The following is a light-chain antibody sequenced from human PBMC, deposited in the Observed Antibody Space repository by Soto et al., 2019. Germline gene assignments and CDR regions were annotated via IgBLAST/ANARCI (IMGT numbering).Light chain of an antibody. V-gene: IGKV3-20*01. CDR2: GAS. CDR3: QQYGSSPWT. J-gene: IGKJ1*01. Sequence: EIVLTQSPGTLSLSPGERATLSCRASQSVSSSYLAWYQQKPGQAPRPLIYGASSRAIGIPDRFSGSGSGTDFTLTISRLEPEDFPVYYFQQYGSSPWTFGPGTKVEIK. CDR1: QSVSSSY.